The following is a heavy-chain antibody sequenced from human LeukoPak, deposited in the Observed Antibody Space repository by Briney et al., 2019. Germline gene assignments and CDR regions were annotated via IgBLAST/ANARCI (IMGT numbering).Heavy chain of an antibody. CDR1: GFTFNDYG. V-gene: IGHV3-30*02. Sequence: GGSLRLSCAASGFTFNDYGMHWVRQAPGKGLEWVAFIRYDGTNQFYADSVKGRFTVSRDNSKTTLHLQMKSLSPADTAVYYCAKGFDYYLDVWAKGTTVTIPS. CDR3: AKGFDYYLDV. CDR2: IRYDGTNQ. D-gene: IGHD3-10*01. J-gene: IGHJ6*03.